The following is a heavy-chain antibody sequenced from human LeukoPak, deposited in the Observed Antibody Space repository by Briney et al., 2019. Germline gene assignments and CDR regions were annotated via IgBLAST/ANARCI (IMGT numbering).Heavy chain of an antibody. CDR3: ARGGWGTTTVASDY. D-gene: IGHD4-23*01. V-gene: IGHV3-48*03. Sequence: PGGSLRLSCAASGFTFSNYEMNWIRQAPGKGLEWISYISSSGGTIYYADSVKGRFTISRDSAKNSLYLQMSSLRAEDTAVYYCARGGWGTTTVASDYWGQGTLVTVSS. J-gene: IGHJ4*02. CDR1: GFTFSNYE. CDR2: ISSSGGTI.